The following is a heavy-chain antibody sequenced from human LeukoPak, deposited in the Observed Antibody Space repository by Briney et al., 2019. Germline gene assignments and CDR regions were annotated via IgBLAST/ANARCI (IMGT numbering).Heavy chain of an antibody. CDR3: AILTHGMDV. V-gene: IGHV4-34*01. Sequence: SETLSLTCAVCGGSFSGYYWSWIRQPPGKGLEWIGEINHSGSTNYNPSLKSRVTISVDTSKNQFSLKLSSVTAADTAVYYCAILTHGMDVWGQGTTVTVSS. CDR2: INHSGST. J-gene: IGHJ6*02. D-gene: IGHD2-8*02. CDR1: GGSFSGYY.